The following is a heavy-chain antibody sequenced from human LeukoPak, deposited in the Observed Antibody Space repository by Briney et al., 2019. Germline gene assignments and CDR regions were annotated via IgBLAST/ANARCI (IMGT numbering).Heavy chain of an antibody. CDR3: ARDPADYNSSGSYSYWYFDL. J-gene: IGHJ2*01. V-gene: IGHV3-33*01. D-gene: IGHD3-22*01. CDR2: LWSDGSIQ. Sequence: GGSLRLSCAASGFTFSSFGMHWVRQAPGKGLEWVAVLWSDGSIQYYAASVEGRFTISRDNSMNTLYLQMNSLRVDDTAVYYCARDPADYNSSGSYSYWYFDLWGRGTLVTVSS. CDR1: GFTFSSFG.